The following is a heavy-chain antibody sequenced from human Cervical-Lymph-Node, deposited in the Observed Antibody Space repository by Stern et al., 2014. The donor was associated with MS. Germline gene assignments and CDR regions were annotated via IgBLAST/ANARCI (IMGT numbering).Heavy chain of an antibody. CDR1: GYTLTELS. CDR2: VDPEDGET. CDR3: STDLLVVVPAAMLGY. J-gene: IGHJ4*02. V-gene: IGHV1-24*01. Sequence: DQLVESGAEVKKPGASVKVSCKVSGYTLTELSMHWVRQAPGKGIEWMGGVDPEDGETNYAKKVQGRVTMNEDTSTDPAYMELSSLRSEDTAVYYCSTDLLVVVPAAMLGYWGQGTLVTVSS. D-gene: IGHD2-2*01.